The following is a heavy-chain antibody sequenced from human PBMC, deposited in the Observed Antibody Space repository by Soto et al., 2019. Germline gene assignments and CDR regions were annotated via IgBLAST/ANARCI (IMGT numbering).Heavy chain of an antibody. V-gene: IGHV3-7*01. D-gene: IGHD6-19*01. CDR1: GFSLSPYW. CDR2: IKKDGNEK. Sequence: GGSLRLSCAASGFSLSPYWMNWVRQAPGKGLEWVANIKKDGNEKYYVDSVKGRFFISRDNAKNSLYLQLNSLRAEDTAVYYGARDADASGWYHYGMDIWGQGTLVTVSS. CDR3: ARDADASGWYHYGMDI. J-gene: IGHJ6*02.